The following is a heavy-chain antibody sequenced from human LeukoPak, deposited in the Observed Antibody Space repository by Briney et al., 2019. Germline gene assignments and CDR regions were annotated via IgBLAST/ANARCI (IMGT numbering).Heavy chain of an antibody. D-gene: IGHD1-26*01. CDR1: GFPFSSYP. CDR2: ISYDGSNK. V-gene: IGHV3-30-3*01. Sequence: GRSLRLSGAASGFPFSSYPMPWARQAPGKGLEWVAVISYDGSNKYYADSVKGRFTISRDNSKNTLYLQMNSLRAEATAVYYCAKDMYSGSYFDYWGQGTLVTVSS. J-gene: IGHJ4*02. CDR3: AKDMYSGSYFDY.